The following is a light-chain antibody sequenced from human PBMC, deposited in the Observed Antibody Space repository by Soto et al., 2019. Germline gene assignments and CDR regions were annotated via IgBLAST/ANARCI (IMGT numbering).Light chain of an antibody. J-gene: IGLJ2*01. CDR3: AAWDDSLNGRGV. CDR1: SSDIGINT. CDR2: NDN. Sequence: QSVLTQPPSASGTPGQRVIISCSGSSSDIGINTVSWYQQLPGTAPKLLIYNDNQRPSGVPDRFSGSKSDASASLAISGLQSEDDVDYYCAAWDDSLNGRGVFGGGTKLTVL. V-gene: IGLV1-44*01.